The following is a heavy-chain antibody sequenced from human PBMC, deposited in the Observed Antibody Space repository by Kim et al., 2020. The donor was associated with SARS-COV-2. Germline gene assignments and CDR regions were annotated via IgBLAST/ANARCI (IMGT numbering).Heavy chain of an antibody. CDR2: IYYSGST. CDR3: ARVRYCSGGSCYSANWFDP. CDR1: GGSISSGGYY. V-gene: IGHV4-31*03. J-gene: IGHJ5*02. Sequence: SETLSLTCTVSGGSISSGGYYWSWIRQHPGKGLEWIGYIYYSGSTYYNPSLKSRVTISVDTSKNQFSLKLSSVTAADTAVYYCARVRYCSGGSCYSANWFDPWGQGTLVTVSS. D-gene: IGHD2-15*01.